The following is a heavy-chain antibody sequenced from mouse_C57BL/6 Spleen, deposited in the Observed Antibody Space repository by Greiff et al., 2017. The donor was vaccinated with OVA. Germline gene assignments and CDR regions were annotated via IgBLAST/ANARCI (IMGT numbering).Heavy chain of an antibody. Sequence: QVQLQQPGAELVKPGASVKMSCKASGYTFTSYWITWVKQRPGQGLEWIGDIYPGSGSTNYNEKLQSKATLTVDTSSRTAYMQLSSLTSEDSAVYYCARGYGNYGGYWGQGTTLTVSS. CDR2: IYPGSGST. J-gene: IGHJ2*01. CDR3: ARGYGNYGGY. CDR1: GYTFTSYW. V-gene: IGHV1-55*01. D-gene: IGHD2-1*01.